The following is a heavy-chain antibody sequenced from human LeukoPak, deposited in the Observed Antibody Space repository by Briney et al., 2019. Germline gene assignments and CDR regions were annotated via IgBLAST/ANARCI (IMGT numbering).Heavy chain of an antibody. CDR2: ISTYNSNI. V-gene: IGHV1-18*01. D-gene: IGHD2-2*01. J-gene: IGHJ3*01. Sequence: GASVKVSCKASGYTFTTFGFTWVRQAPGQGLEWLGWISTYNSNINYAQNFQDRLTLTTDTSTNTAYTELSSLRFDDTVIYYCARGRLPADAFDVWGQGTLVTVSS. CDR1: GYTFTTFG. CDR3: ARGRLPADAFDV.